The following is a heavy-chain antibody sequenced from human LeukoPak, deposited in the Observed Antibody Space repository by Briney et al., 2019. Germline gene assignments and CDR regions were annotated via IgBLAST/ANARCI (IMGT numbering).Heavy chain of an antibody. CDR2: INAGNGNT. Sequence: ASVKVSCKASGYTFTSYAMHWVRQAPGQRLEWMGWINAGNGNTKYSQKFQGRVTITRDTSASTANMELSSLRSEDTAVYYCAREGYSYGYGFDYWGQGTLVTVSS. D-gene: IGHD5-18*01. CDR1: GYTFTSYA. J-gene: IGHJ4*02. V-gene: IGHV1-3*01. CDR3: AREGYSYGYGFDY.